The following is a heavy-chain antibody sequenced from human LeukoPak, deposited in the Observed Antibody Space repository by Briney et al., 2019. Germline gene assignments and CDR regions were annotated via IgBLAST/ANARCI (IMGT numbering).Heavy chain of an antibody. CDR2: IYYSGST. CDR3: ARGLGRGTVFGVVITRVRWFDP. Sequence: PSETLSLTCTVSGGSISGSSYYWGWIRQPPGKGLEWIGSIYYSGSTYYNPSLKSRVTISVDTSKNQFSLKLSSVTAADTAVYYCARGLGRGTVFGVVITRVRWFDPWGQGTLVTVSS. D-gene: IGHD3-3*01. CDR1: GGSISGSSYY. V-gene: IGHV4-39*02. J-gene: IGHJ5*02.